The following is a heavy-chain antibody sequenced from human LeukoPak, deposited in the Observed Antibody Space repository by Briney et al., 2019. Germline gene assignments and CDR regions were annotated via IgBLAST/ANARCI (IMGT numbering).Heavy chain of an antibody. J-gene: IGHJ4*02. D-gene: IGHD3-10*01. CDR1: GESFSVYS. CDR2: INHSGST. Sequence: SETLSLTCAVYGESFSVYSWSWIRQPPGKGLEWIGEINHSGSTNYSPSLKSRVTISVDTSRKQFSLKLKSVTAADTAVYYCARSGASYYFFDNWDQGTLVTVSS. V-gene: IGHV4-34*01. CDR3: ARSGASYYFFDN.